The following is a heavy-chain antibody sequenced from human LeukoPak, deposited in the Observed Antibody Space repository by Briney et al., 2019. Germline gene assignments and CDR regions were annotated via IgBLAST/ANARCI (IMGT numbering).Heavy chain of an antibody. D-gene: IGHD5-18*01. V-gene: IGHV3-9*01. Sequence: GRSLRLSCAASGFTFDDYAMPWVRQAPGKGLEWVSGISWNSGSIGYADSVKGRFTISRDNAKNSLYLQMNSLRAEDTALYYCAKDMSGSGYSYGLFDYWGQGTLVTVSS. CDR2: ISWNSGSI. CDR1: GFTFDDYA. J-gene: IGHJ4*02. CDR3: AKDMSGSGYSYGLFDY.